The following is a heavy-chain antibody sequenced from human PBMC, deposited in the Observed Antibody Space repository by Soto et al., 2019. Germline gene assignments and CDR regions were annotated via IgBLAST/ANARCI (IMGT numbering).Heavy chain of an antibody. D-gene: IGHD3-10*01. Sequence: PGGSLRLSCAASGFTFNSYAMHWVRQAPGKGLDWVAVIWNDGSNEYYSASVKGRFTISRDNSNNTLYLQMSRLRAEDTAVYFCAKGMFSSSPAAAGSFDYWGQGALVTVSS. CDR1: GFTFNSYA. CDR2: IWNDGSNE. J-gene: IGHJ4*02. CDR3: AKGMFSSSPAAAGSFDY. V-gene: IGHV3-33*06.